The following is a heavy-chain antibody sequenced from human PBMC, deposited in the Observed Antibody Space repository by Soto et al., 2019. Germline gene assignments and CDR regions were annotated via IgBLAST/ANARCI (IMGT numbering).Heavy chain of an antibody. J-gene: IGHJ5*02. Sequence: EVQLLESGGGLVQPGGSLRLSCAASGFTFGSYAMSWVRQTPGKGLEWVSGISGGGGNTYYADSVTGRFTISRDNSRNTLYLQMNRLRAADTAIYYCAKDRGAGGRFSGIAVAGIPSWGQGTLVPVSS. V-gene: IGHV3-23*01. CDR3: AKDRGAGGRFSGIAVAGIPS. CDR1: GFTFGSYA. D-gene: IGHD6-19*01. CDR2: ISGGGGNT.